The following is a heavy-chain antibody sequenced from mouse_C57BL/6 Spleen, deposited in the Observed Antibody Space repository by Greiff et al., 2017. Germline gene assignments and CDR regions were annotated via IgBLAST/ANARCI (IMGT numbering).Heavy chain of an antibody. J-gene: IGHJ1*03. CDR1: GYSITSGYY. V-gene: IGHV3-6*01. CDR3: ARDPPYGNYRYFDV. CDR2: ISYDGSN. D-gene: IGHD2-1*01. Sequence: EVKVEESGPGLVKPSQSLSLTCSVTGYSITSGYYWNWIRQFPGNKLEWMGYISYDGSNNYNPSLKNRISITRDTSKNQFFLKLNSVTTEDTATYYCARDPPYGNYRYFDVWGTGTTVTVSS.